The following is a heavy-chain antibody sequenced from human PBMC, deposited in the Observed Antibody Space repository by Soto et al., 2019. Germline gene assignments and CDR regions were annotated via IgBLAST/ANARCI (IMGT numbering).Heavy chain of an antibody. V-gene: IGHV4-59*08. CDR1: GGPISSYY. D-gene: IGHD1-26*01. CDR2: ICYSGRT. J-gene: IGHJ6*02. Sequence: QVQLQESGPGLVKPSETLSLTCTVSGGPISSYYWSWIRQPPGKGLEWIGYICYSGRTNYNPSLKSRVTITVDTSKNQFSLKLSSVTAADTAVYYCARHTQLPRAHYSYGMDVWGQGTTVTFSS. CDR3: ARHTQLPRAHYSYGMDV.